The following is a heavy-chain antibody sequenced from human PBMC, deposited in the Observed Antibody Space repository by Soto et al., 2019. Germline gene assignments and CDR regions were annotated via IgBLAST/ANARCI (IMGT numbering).Heavy chain of an antibody. D-gene: IGHD6-19*01. J-gene: IGHJ4*02. CDR2: IYHSGST. CDR1: GGSISSSNW. CDR3: ARASIIAVAGTDYFDY. Sequence: SETLSLTCAVSGGSISSSNWWSWVRQPPGKGLEWIGEIYHSGSTNYNPSLKSRVTISVDKSKNQFSLKLSSVTAADTAVYYCARASIIAVAGTDYFDYWGQGTLVTVSS. V-gene: IGHV4-4*02.